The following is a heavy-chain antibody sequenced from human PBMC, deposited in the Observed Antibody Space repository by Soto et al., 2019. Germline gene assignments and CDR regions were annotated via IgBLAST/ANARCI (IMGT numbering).Heavy chain of an antibody. Sequence: PGGSLRLSCAASGFTFSSYGMHWVRQAPGKGLEWVAVIWYDGSNKYYADSVKGRFTISRDNSKNTLYLQMNSLRAEDTAVYYCARDLYDYIWGSYRRSLDAFDIWGQGTMVTVSS. D-gene: IGHD3-16*02. CDR1: GFTFSSYG. J-gene: IGHJ3*02. V-gene: IGHV3-33*01. CDR2: IWYDGSNK. CDR3: ARDLYDYIWGSYRRSLDAFDI.